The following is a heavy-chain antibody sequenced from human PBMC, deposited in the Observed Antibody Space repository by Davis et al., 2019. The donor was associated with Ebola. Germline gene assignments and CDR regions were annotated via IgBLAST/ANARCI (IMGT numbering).Heavy chain of an antibody. CDR3: ARGSSSWLYYGMDV. V-gene: IGHV4-4*02. D-gene: IGHD6-13*01. CDR2: IYQSGST. J-gene: IGHJ6*02. CDR1: GDSISSSNW. Sequence: SETLSLTCAVSGDSISSSNWWSCVRQPPGKGLEWIGEIYQSGSTNYNPSLKSRVTISVDKSKNQFSLKLSSVTAADTAVYYCARGSSSWLYYGMDVWGQGTTVTVSS.